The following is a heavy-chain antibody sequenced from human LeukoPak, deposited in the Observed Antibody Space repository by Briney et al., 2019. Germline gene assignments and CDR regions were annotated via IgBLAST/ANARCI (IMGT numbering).Heavy chain of an antibody. Sequence: SETLSLACTVSGGSISSYYWSRIRQPPGKGLEWIGYIYYSGSTNYNPSLKSRVTISVDTSKNQFSLKLSSVTAADTAVYYCARHPQLDSSGYYYSVPYYFGYWGQGTLVTVSS. CDR1: GGSISSYY. CDR2: IYYSGST. CDR3: ARHPQLDSSGYYYSVPYYFGY. J-gene: IGHJ4*02. V-gene: IGHV4-59*08. D-gene: IGHD3-22*01.